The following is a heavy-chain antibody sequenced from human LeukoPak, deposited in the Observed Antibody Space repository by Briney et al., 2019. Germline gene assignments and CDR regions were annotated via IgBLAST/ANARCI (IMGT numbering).Heavy chain of an antibody. V-gene: IGHV3-7*01. J-gene: IGHJ4*01. CDR1: GFTVSSDW. CDR2: IVLEGSDK. Sequence: GGSLRLSCAASGFTVSSDWMSWVRQEAGKWLEWVAIIVLEGSDKYYVESVNGRFTISRDNAKNSLYLQMNSLRAEDTAGYYCAQLRTLDYWGQGTLVTVSS. CDR3: AQLRTLDY. D-gene: IGHD2-2*01.